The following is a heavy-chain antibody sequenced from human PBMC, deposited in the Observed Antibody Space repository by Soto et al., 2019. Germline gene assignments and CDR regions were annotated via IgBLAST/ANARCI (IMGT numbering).Heavy chain of an antibody. Sequence: GGSLRLSXAASGFTFTTYWMTWVRQAPGKGLEWVANIKQDGSEKFYVGSVRGRFTISRDNAKNSMYLQMNSLRAEDTAVYYCARRSSGRLTTAWAPLDWWGQGTLVTVSS. CDR1: GFTFTTYW. CDR2: IKQDGSEK. V-gene: IGHV3-7*03. J-gene: IGHJ4*02. CDR3: ARRSSGRLTTAWAPLDW. D-gene: IGHD2-15*01.